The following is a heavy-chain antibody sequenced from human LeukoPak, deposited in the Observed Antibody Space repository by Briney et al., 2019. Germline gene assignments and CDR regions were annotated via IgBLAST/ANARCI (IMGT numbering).Heavy chain of an antibody. V-gene: IGHV4-59*01. CDR3: ARGDSYYYDSSGSELFDY. Sequence: TSETLSLTCTVSGGSISSYYWSWIRQPPGKGLEWIGYIYYSGSTNYNPSLKSRVTISVDTSKNQFSLKLSSVTAADTAVYYCARGDSYYYDSSGSELFDYWGQGTLVTVSS. CDR1: GGSISSYY. CDR2: IYYSGST. J-gene: IGHJ4*02. D-gene: IGHD3-22*01.